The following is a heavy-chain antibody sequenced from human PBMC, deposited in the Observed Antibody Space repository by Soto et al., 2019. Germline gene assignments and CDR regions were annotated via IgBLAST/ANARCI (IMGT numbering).Heavy chain of an antibody. CDR3: ARDGFDYSNYVALSVHNYYYYYMDV. CDR2: INPSGGSP. CDR1: GYTFTSYY. Sequence: GASVKVSCKASGYTFTSYYMHWVRQAPGQGLEWTGIINPSGGSPSYAQKFQGRVTMTRDTSTSTVYMELSSLRSEDTAVYYCARDGFDYSNYVALSVHNYYYYYMDVWGKGTTVTVSS. J-gene: IGHJ6*03. D-gene: IGHD4-4*01. V-gene: IGHV1-46*03.